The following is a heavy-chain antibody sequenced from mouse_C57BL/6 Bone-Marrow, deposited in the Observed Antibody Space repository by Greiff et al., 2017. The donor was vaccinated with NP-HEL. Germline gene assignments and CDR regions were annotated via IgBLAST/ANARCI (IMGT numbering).Heavy chain of an antibody. J-gene: IGHJ4*01. CDR3: ASRGYSNAMDY. Sequence: QVQLQQPGAELVRPGSSVKLSCKASGYTFTSYWMHWVKQRPIQGLEWIGNIDPSDSETHYNQKFKDKATLTVDKSSSTAYMQLSSLTSEDSAVYYCASRGYSNAMDYWGQGTSVTVSS. D-gene: IGHD2-5*01. CDR1: GYTFTSYW. V-gene: IGHV1-52*01. CDR2: IDPSDSET.